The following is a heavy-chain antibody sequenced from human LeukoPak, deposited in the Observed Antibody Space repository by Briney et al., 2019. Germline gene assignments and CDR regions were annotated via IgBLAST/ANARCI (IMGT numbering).Heavy chain of an antibody. CDR1: GFTFSSYG. D-gene: IGHD6-13*01. CDR3: ARGGLSWCVDY. V-gene: IGHV3-30*03. Sequence: GGSLRLSCAASGFTFSSYGMHWVRQAPGKGLEWVAVISYDGSNKYYADSVKGRFTISRDNSKNTLYLQMNSLRAEDTAVYYCARGGLSWCVDYWGQGTLVTVSS. J-gene: IGHJ4*02. CDR2: ISYDGSNK.